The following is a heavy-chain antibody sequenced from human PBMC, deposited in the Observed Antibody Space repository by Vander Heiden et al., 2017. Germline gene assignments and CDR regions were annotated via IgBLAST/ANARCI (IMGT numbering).Heavy chain of an antibody. J-gene: IGHJ6*02. CDR2: ISGSGGST. CDR1: GFTFRSYA. D-gene: IGHD6-13*01. V-gene: IGHV3-23*01. Sequence: EVQLLESGGGLVQTGGSLRLSCAASGFTFRSYAMSWVRQAPGKGLEWASTISGSGGSTYYADSVKGRFTISRDNSKNTLYLQMNSLRADDTAVYYCAKERSSSGKYYYGVDVWGQGTTVIVSS. CDR3: AKERSSSGKYYYGVDV.